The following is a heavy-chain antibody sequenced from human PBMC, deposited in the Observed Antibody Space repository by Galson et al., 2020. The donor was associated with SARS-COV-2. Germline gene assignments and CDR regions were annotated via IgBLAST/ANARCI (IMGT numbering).Heavy chain of an antibody. CDR3: AKDSHPYYYDSSGYNPNYFDS. Sequence: GSLTLSCAAPGFTFNDYAMTWVRQTPGKGLEWVSTMNGGGGKTFSADSVKGLVTVYRDNFKSTLYLQISNLRAEDTAIYYCAKDSHPYYYDSSGYNPNYFDSWGQGTLVTVSS. D-gene: IGHD3-22*01. CDR2: MNGGGGKT. V-gene: IGHV3-23*01. J-gene: IGHJ4*02. CDR1: GFTFNDYA.